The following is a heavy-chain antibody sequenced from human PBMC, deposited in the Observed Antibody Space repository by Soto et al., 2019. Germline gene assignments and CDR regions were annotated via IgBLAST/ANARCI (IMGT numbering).Heavy chain of an antibody. CDR2: IIPIFGTA. Sequence: SVNVSYQSSGGTFHSYSISWVRQAPGQGLEWMGGIIPIFGTANYAQKFQGRVTITADESTSTAYMDLSSLRSEDTAVYYWASTGNSPYYYYYGMDVWGQGTTVTVSS. D-gene: IGHD2-8*02. J-gene: IGHJ6*02. CDR1: GGTFHSYS. CDR3: ASTGNSPYYYYYGMDV. V-gene: IGHV1-69*13.